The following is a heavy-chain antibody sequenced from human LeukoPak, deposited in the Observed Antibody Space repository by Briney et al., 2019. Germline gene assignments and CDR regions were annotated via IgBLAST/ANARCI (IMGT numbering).Heavy chain of an antibody. CDR2: INPNSGGT. V-gene: IGHV1-2*02. CDR1: GYTFTGYY. J-gene: IGHJ4*02. CDR3: ARASYDSSGYYPHSDY. D-gene: IGHD3-22*01. Sequence: ASVKVSCKASGYTFTGYYMHWVRQAPGQGLEWMGRINPNSGGTNYAQKFQGRVTMTRDMSTSTAYMELSSLRSDDTAVYYCARASYDSSGYYPHSDYWGQGTLVTVSS.